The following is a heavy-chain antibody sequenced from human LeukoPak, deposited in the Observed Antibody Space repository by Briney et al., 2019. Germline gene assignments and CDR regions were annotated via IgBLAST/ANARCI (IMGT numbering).Heavy chain of an antibody. D-gene: IGHD3-22*01. CDR1: GYTFTSYD. CDR2: LDGSSGKA. J-gene: IGHJ3*02. V-gene: IGHV1-8*01. CDR3: ARLYYYASSGYDALDI. Sequence: ASVKVSCKTSGYTFTSYDINWVRQATGQGLEWMGGLDGSSGKAAYAQKFLGRVTITRNTSISTAYMELSSLTSGDTAVYYCARLYYYASSGYDALDIWGQGTMVTVSS.